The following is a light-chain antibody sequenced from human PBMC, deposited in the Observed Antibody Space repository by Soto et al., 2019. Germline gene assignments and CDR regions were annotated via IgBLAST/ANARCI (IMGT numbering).Light chain of an antibody. CDR3: SSYTSSSTRV. V-gene: IGLV2-14*01. J-gene: IGLJ1*01. Sequence: QSALTQPASVSGSPGQSITISCTGTSSDVGGYNSVSWYQQHPGKAPKLVIYEVTNRPSGISNRFSGSKSGNTASLTISGIQAAAAADYYCSSYTSSSTRVFGNGTKVT. CDR2: EVT. CDR1: SSDVGGYNS.